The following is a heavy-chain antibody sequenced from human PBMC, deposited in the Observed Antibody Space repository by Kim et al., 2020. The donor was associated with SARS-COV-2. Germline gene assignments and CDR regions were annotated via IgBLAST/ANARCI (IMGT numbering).Heavy chain of an antibody. V-gene: IGHV1-69*13. D-gene: IGHD3-16*02. CDR1: GGTFSSYA. CDR2: IIPIFGTA. Sequence: SVKVSCKASGGTFSSYAISWVRQAPGQGLEWMGGIIPIFGTANYAQKFQGRVTITADESTSTAYMELSSLRSEDTAVYYCERERNNYDYIWGSYRGGYYLDYWGQGTLVTVSS. J-gene: IGHJ4*02. CDR3: ERERNNYDYIWGSYRGGYYLDY.